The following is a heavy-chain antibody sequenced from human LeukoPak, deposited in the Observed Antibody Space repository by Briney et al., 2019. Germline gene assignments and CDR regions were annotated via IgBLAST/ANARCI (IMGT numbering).Heavy chain of an antibody. CDR1: GGSISSSSYY. CDR3: ARDRPLPAATYNWFDP. D-gene: IGHD2-2*01. CDR2: IYYSGST. V-gene: IGHV4-39*07. J-gene: IGHJ5*02. Sequence: SETLSLTCTVSGGSISSSSYYWGWIRQPPGKGLEWIGSIYYSGSTYYNPSLKSRVTISVDTSKNQFSLKLSSVTAADTAVYYCARDRPLPAATYNWFDPWGQGTLVTVSS.